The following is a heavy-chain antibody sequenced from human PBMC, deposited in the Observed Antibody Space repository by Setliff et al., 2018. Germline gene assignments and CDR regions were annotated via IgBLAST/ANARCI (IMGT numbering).Heavy chain of an antibody. CDR2: IKQDGSEK. J-gene: IGHJ4*02. CDR3: ARDGGEY. V-gene: IGHV3-7*01. CDR1: GFTFSSYS. D-gene: IGHD3-16*01. Sequence: PGGSLRLSWAASGFTFSSYSMSWVRQAPGKGLEWVANIKQDGSEKYYVDSVKGRFTISRDNAKNSLYLQMNSLRAEDTAVYYCARDGGEYWGQGTLVTVSS.